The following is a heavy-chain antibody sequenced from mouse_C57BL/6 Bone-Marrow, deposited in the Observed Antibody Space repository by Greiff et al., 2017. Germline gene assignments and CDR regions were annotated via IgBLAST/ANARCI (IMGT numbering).Heavy chain of an antibody. V-gene: IGHV1-61*01. J-gene: IGHJ4*01. D-gene: IGHD2-13*01. CDR1: GYTFTSYW. CDR3: ARKVTYYDMDY. CDR2: IYPSDSET. Sequence: QVQLQQPGAELVRPGSSVKLSCKASGYTFTSYWMDWVKQRPGQGLEWIGNIYPSDSETHYNQKFKDKATLTVDKSSSTAYMQLSSLTSEDSAVYYCARKVTYYDMDYWGQGTSGTVSS.